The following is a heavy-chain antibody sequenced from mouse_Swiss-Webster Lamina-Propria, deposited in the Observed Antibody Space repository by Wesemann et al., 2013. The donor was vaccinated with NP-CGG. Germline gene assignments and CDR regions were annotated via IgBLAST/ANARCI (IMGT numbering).Heavy chain of an antibody. CDR2: ISTYYGDA. V-gene: IGHV1S137*01. CDR3: TRSYGSSYWYFDL. Sequence: VQLLQSGAELVRPGVSVKISCKGSGYTFTDYAMHWVKQSHARSLEWIGVISTYYGDANYNQKFKGKATMTVDKSSSTAYMELARLTSEDSAIYYCTRSYGSSYWYFDLWGAGDHGSPSPQ. J-gene: IGHJ1*01. CDR1: GYTFTDYA. D-gene: IGHD1-1*01.